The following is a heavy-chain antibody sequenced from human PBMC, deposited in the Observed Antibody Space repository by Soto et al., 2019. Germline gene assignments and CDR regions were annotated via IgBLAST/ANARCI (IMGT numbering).Heavy chain of an antibody. V-gene: IGHV3-9*01. CDR1: GFIFDDYA. J-gene: IGHJ6*03. D-gene: IGHD1-26*01. Sequence: EVKLVESGGGLVQPGRSLRLSCATSGFIFDDYAMHWVRQAPGKGLEWVSGISWNSGVINYADSVKGRFTTSRDNAKNSLYPQLSSLSSADTATYFCAKDTSGAEVGIMDVWGKGTTVIVSS. CDR3: AKDTSGAEVGIMDV. CDR2: ISWNSGVI.